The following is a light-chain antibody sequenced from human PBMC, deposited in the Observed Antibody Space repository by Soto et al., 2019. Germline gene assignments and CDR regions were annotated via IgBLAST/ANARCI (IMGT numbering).Light chain of an antibody. CDR1: QSVSNY. Sequence: EIVLTQSPGTLSLSPGERATLSCRASQSVSNYLDWYQQKPGQAPRLLIYGASSRATGIPDRFCGSGSGTDFTLTISRMEPEVFAVYYCQQFGGSPPTFGQGTKVEIK. CDR2: GAS. V-gene: IGKV3-20*01. J-gene: IGKJ1*01. CDR3: QQFGGSPPT.